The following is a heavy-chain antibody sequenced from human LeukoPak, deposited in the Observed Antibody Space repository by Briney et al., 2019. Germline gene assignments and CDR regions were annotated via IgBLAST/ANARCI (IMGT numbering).Heavy chain of an antibody. Sequence: GGSLRLSCVASGFTFSSYEMNWVRQAPGKGLEWVSYISSSGSTRYYADSVKGRFTFSRDNSQNSLYLQMNSLRPEDTAVYYCAKGGDAVTRYVYYWGQGTLVTVTS. J-gene: IGHJ4*02. CDR1: GFTFSSYE. CDR2: ISSSGSTR. V-gene: IGHV3-48*03. D-gene: IGHD4-17*01. CDR3: AKGGDAVTRYVYY.